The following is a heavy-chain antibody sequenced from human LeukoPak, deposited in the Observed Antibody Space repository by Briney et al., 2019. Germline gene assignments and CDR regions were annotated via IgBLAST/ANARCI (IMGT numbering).Heavy chain of an antibody. D-gene: IGHD2-15*01. CDR1: GFTFRSYA. J-gene: IGHJ4*02. CDR3: SNDIVADEGGGY. Sequence: GGSLRLSCAASGFTFRSYAMHWVRQAPGKGLEWLAIISYDGSIRYYTDSVKGRFTVSRENSKNTVFLQMNSLRAEDTAVYYCSNDIVADEGGGYWGQGTLVTVSS. CDR2: ISYDGSIR. V-gene: IGHV3-30-3*02.